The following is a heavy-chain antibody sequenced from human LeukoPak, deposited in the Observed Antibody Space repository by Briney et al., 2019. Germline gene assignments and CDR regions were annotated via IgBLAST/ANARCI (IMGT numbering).Heavy chain of an antibody. CDR2: INHSGSI. CDR1: GGSFSGYY. V-gene: IGHV4-34*01. J-gene: IGHJ4*02. D-gene: IGHD3-3*02. Sequence: SETLSLTCAVYGGSFSGYYWNWIRQPPGKGLEWIGEINHSGSINYNSSLKSRVTISVDTSKNQFSLKLSSVTAADTAVYYCARGRAFFDWGQGTLVTVSS. CDR3: ARGRAFFD.